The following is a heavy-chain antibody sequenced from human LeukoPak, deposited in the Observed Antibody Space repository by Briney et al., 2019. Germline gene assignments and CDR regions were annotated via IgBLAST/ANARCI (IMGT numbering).Heavy chain of an antibody. D-gene: IGHD6-13*01. Sequence: PGGSLRLSCAASGFIFSNFGMHWVRQAPGKGLEWVAFIEYGDKNKYYADSVKGRFTISRDNSKNTLYLQMNSLRAEDTAVYYCARDRQQLVEEDHFDYWGQGTLVTVSS. J-gene: IGHJ4*02. CDR2: IEYGDKNK. V-gene: IGHV3-30*19. CDR1: GFIFSNFG. CDR3: ARDRQQLVEEDHFDY.